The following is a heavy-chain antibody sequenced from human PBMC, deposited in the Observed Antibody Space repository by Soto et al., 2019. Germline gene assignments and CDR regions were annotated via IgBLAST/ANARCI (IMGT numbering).Heavy chain of an antibody. CDR1: GYPFTSYY. V-gene: IGHV1-46*01. Sequence: ASVKVSCTASGYPFTSYYMHWVRQAPGQGLEWMGIINPSGGSTSYAQKFQGRVTMTRDTSTSTVYKERSSLRSEDTAVYYCARDIGDDPYYFDDWGQGTLVTVSS. CDR2: INPSGGST. CDR3: ARDIGDDPYYFDD. J-gene: IGHJ4*02. D-gene: IGHD2-21*02.